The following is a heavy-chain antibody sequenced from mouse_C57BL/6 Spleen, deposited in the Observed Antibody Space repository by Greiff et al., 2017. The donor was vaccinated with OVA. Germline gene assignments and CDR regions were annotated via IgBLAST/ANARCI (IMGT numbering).Heavy chain of an antibody. J-gene: IGHJ4*01. Sequence: VQLQQSGAELVRPGASVTLSCKASGYTFTDYEMHWVKQTPVHGLEWIGAIDPETGGTAYNQKFKGKAILTADKSSSTAYMELRSLTSEDSAVYYCTRIWLCYYAMDYWGQGTSVTVSS. D-gene: IGHD2-2*01. CDR3: TRIWLCYYAMDY. CDR2: IDPETGGT. V-gene: IGHV1-15*01. CDR1: GYTFTDYE.